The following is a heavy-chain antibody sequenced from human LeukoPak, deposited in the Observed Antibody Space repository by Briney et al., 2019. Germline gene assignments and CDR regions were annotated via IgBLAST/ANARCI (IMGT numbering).Heavy chain of an antibody. CDR3: ARAPPALYGSGSYYHFDY. Sequence: AGGSLRLSCAASGFTFSSYSMNWVRQAPGKGLEWVSSISSSSSYIYYADSVKGRFTISRDNAKNSLYLQMNSLRAEDTAVYYCARAPPALYGSGSYYHFDYWGQGTLVTVSS. CDR1: GFTFSSYS. CDR2: ISSSSSYI. J-gene: IGHJ4*02. D-gene: IGHD3-10*01. V-gene: IGHV3-21*01.